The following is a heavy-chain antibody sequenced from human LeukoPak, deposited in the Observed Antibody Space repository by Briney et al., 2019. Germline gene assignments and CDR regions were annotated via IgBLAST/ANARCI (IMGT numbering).Heavy chain of an antibody. V-gene: IGHV4-38-2*02. CDR2: IYHSGST. CDR3: ARHPTHCSGGSCYSFDY. Sequence: SETLSLTCTVSGYSISSGYYWGWIRQPPGKGLEWIGSIYHSGSTYYNPSLKSRVTISVDTSKNQFSLKLSSVTAADTAVYYCARHPTHCSGGSCYSFDYWGQGTLVTVSS. D-gene: IGHD2-15*01. CDR1: GYSISSGYY. J-gene: IGHJ4*02.